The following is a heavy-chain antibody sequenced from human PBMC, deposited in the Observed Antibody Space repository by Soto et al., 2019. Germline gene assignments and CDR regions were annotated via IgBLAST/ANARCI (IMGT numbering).Heavy chain of an antibody. Sequence: ASVKVSCKASGGTFSSYTISWVRQALGQGLEWMGRIIPILGNTNYAQKLQGRVTMTTDTSTSTAYMELRSLRSDDTAVYYCARNLGSSGSPGFDIWGQGTMVTVSS. CDR3: ARNLGSSGSPGFDI. D-gene: IGHD6-19*01. CDR1: GGTFSSYT. V-gene: IGHV1-18*01. J-gene: IGHJ3*02. CDR2: IIPILGNT.